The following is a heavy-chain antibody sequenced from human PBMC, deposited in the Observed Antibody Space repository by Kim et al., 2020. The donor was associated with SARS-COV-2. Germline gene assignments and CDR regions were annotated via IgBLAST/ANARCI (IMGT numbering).Heavy chain of an antibody. J-gene: IGHJ4*02. D-gene: IGHD3-10*01. CDR2: IYYSGST. CDR1: GGSVSSGSYY. V-gene: IGHV4-61*01. Sequence: SETLSLTCTVSGGSVSSGSYYWSWIRQPPWKGLEWIGYIYYSGSTNYNPSLKSRVTISVDTSKNQFSLKLSSVTAADTAVYYCAREVMVRGVLYYFDYWGQGTLVTVSS. CDR3: AREVMVRGVLYYFDY.